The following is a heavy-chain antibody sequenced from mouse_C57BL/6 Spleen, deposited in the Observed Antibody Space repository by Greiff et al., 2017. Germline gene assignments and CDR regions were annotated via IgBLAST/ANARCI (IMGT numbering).Heavy chain of an antibody. V-gene: IGHV5-17*01. CDR2: ISSGSSTI. J-gene: IGHJ1*03. D-gene: IGHD1-1*01. CDR1: GFTFSDYG. CDR3: ARDGSPLSYWYFDV. Sequence: EVHLVESGGGLVKPGGSLKLSCAASGFTFSDYGMHWVRQAPEKGLEWVAYISSGSSTIYYADTVKGRFTISRDNAKNTLFLQMTSLRSEDTAMYYCARDGSPLSYWYFDVWGTGTTVTVSS.